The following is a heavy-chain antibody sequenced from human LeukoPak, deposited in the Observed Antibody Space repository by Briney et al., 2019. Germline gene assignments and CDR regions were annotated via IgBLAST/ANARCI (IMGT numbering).Heavy chain of an antibody. CDR2: IYYSGST. Sequence: PSETLSLTCTVSGGSISSYYWSWIRQPPGKGLEWIGYIYYSGSTNYNPSLKSRVTISVDTSKNQFSLKLSSVTAADTAVYYCARHPYYDFWSGHISWFDPWGQGTLVTVSS. CDR1: GGSISSYY. J-gene: IGHJ5*02. D-gene: IGHD3-3*01. V-gene: IGHV4-59*01. CDR3: ARHPYYDFWSGHISWFDP.